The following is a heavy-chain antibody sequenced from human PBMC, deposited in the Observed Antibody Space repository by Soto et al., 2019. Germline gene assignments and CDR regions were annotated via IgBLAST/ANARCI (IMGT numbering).Heavy chain of an antibody. V-gene: IGHV4-61*01. Sequence: SETLSLTCTVSGGSVSSGSYYWSWIRQPPGKGLEWIGYIYYSGSTNYNPSLKSRVTISVDTSKNQFSLKLSSVTAADTAVYYCARGSRYCSGGSCYSRYYYYGMDVWGQGTTVTVSS. J-gene: IGHJ6*02. CDR1: GGSVSSGSYY. D-gene: IGHD2-15*01. CDR3: ARGSRYCSGGSCYSRYYYYGMDV. CDR2: IYYSGST.